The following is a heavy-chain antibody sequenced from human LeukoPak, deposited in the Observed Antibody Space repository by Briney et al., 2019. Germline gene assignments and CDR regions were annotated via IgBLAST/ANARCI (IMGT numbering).Heavy chain of an antibody. D-gene: IGHD3-3*01. CDR3: ARDRVFDY. CDR1: GITFNSYS. CDR2: ISSSSGNI. J-gene: IGHJ4*02. Sequence: GGSLRLSCAASGITFNSYSMSWVRQAPGKGLEWLSYISSSSGNIFYTDSVKGRFTISRDNAKNSLYLQMNSLRAEDTAVYYCARDRVFDYWGQGTLVTVSS. V-gene: IGHV3-48*04.